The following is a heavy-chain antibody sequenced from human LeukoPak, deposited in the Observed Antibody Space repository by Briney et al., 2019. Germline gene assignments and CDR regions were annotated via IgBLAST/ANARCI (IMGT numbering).Heavy chain of an antibody. CDR2: IKQDGSEK. D-gene: IGHD6-19*01. J-gene: IGHJ4*02. Sequence: GESLRLSCAASGFTSSNYWMSWVRQAPRKGLEWVANIKQDGSEKYYVDSVKGRFTISRDNAKNSLYLQMNSLRAEDTAVYYCARDRGSSGWYEFDYWGQGTLVTVSS. CDR1: GFTSSNYW. V-gene: IGHV3-7*01. CDR3: ARDRGSSGWYEFDY.